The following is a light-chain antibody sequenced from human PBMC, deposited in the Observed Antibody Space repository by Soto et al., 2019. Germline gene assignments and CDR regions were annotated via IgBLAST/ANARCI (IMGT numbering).Light chain of an antibody. CDR3: CSYTSSSTYV. J-gene: IGLJ1*01. V-gene: IGLV2-14*01. Sequence: QSVLTQPASVSGSPGQSITISCTGTSSDVGGYNYVSWYQQHPGKAPKLMIFDVNNRPSGVSNRFSGSKSGNTASLTISGLQAEDEADYYCCSYTSSSTYVFGTETKVTVL. CDR2: DVN. CDR1: SSDVGGYNY.